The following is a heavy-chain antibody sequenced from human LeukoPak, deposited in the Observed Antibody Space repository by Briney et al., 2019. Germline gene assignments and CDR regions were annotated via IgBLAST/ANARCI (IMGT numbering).Heavy chain of an antibody. CDR1: GFTFSSYS. CDR3: ARVIRSYYDSRGYAGDY. D-gene: IGHD3-22*01. V-gene: IGHV3-48*01. J-gene: IGHJ4*02. Sequence: GGSLRLSCAASGFTFSSYSMNWVRQAPGKGLEWVSYISSSTTTIYYADSVKGRFTISRDNAKNSLSLQMNSLRAEDKAVYYCARVIRSYYDSRGYAGDYWGQGTLVTVSS. CDR2: ISSSTTTI.